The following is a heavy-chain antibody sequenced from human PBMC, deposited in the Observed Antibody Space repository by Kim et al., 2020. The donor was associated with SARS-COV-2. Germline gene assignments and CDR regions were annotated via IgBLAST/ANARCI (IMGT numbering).Heavy chain of an antibody. CDR2: ISQDGSQK. Sequence: GGSLRLSCAASGFTISAYWMRWLRQAPGKGLESVATISQDGSQKYYVNSVRGRFTISRDNDNAKNSVDLQMNSLRPEDTAVDYCVGDRGWFDPWGQGTLVTVSS. J-gene: IGHJ5*02. CDR3: VGDRGWFDP. CDR1: GFTISAYW. V-gene: IGHV3-7*01. D-gene: IGHD3-16*01.